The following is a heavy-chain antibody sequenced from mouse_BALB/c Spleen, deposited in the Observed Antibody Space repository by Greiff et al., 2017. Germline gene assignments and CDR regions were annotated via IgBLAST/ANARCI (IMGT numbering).Heavy chain of an antibody. Sequence: EVHLVESGGGLVQPGGSRKLSCAASGFTFSSFGMHWVRQAPEKGLEWVAYISSGSSTIYYADTVKGRFTISRDNPKNTLFLQMTSLRSEDTAMYYCARRGGNPYYYAMDYWGQGTSVTVSS. V-gene: IGHV5-17*02. CDR1: GFTFSSFG. CDR2: ISSGSSTI. J-gene: IGHJ4*01. D-gene: IGHD1-1*02. CDR3: ARRGGNPYYYAMDY.